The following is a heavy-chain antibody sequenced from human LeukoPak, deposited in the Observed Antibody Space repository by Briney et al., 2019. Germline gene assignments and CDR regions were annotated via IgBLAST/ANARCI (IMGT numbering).Heavy chain of an antibody. CDR3: ARHQREWLRLLPYYFDY. V-gene: IGHV3-21*01. CDR2: ISSSSSYI. J-gene: IGHJ4*02. D-gene: IGHD5-12*01. Sequence: GGSLRLSCAASGFTFSSYSMNWVRQAPGKGLEWVSSISSSSSYIYYADSVKGRFTISRDNAKNSLYLQMNSLRAEDTAVYYCARHQREWLRLLPYYFDYWGQGTLVTVSS. CDR1: GFTFSSYS.